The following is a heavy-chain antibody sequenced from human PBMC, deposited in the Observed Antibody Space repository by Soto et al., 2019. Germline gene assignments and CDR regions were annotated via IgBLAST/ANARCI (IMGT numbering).Heavy chain of an antibody. CDR2: ISGSGGST. Sequence: PGGSLRLSCAASGFTFSSYAMSWVRQAPGKGLEWVSAISGSGGSTYYADSVKGRFTISRDNSKNTLYLQMNSLRAEDTAVYYCAKAQTGYSSSWSDVWGQGTTVTVYS. CDR1: GFTFSSYA. V-gene: IGHV3-23*01. CDR3: AKAQTGYSSSWSDV. J-gene: IGHJ6*02. D-gene: IGHD6-13*01.